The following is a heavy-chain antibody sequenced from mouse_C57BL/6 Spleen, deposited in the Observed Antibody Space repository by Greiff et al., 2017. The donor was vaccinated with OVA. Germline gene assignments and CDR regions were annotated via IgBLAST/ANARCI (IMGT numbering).Heavy chain of an antibody. CDR2: IDPSDSYT. V-gene: IGHV1-69*01. CDR1: GYTFTSYW. CDR3: ARRGSSSDYAMDY. D-gene: IGHD1-1*01. Sequence: VQLQQPGAELVMPGASVKLSCKASGYTFTSYWMHWVKQRPGQGLEWIGEIDPSDSYTNYNQKFKGKSTLTVDKSSSTAYMQLSSLTSEDSAVYYCARRGSSSDYAMDYWGQGTSVTVSS. J-gene: IGHJ4*01.